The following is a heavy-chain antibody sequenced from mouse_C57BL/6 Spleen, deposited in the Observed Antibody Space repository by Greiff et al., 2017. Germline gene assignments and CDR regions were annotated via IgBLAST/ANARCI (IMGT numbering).Heavy chain of an antibody. J-gene: IGHJ3*01. CDR1: GFTFSSYA. Sequence: EVKLVESGEGLVKPGGSLKLSCAASGFTFSSYAMSWVRQTPEKRLEWVAYISSGGDYIYYADTVKGRFTISRDNARNTLYLQMSSLKSEDTAMYYCKRVHDGYYGGGFAYWGQGTLVTVSA. CDR2: ISSGGDYI. V-gene: IGHV5-9-1*02. D-gene: IGHD2-3*01. CDR3: KRVHDGYYGGGFAY.